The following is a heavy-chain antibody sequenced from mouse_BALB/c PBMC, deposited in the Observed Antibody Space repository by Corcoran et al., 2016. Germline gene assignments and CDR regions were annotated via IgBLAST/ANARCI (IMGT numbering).Heavy chain of an antibody. V-gene: IGHV3-6*02. CDR3: ARDRDFDY. CDR2: ISYDGSN. J-gene: IGHJ2*01. CDR1: GYSITSGYY. Sequence: DVQLQESGPGLVKPSQSLSLTCSVTGYSITSGYYWNWIRQFPGNKLEWMGYISYDGSNNYNPSLKNRISITRDTSKNQFFLKLNSVTTEDTATYYCARDRDFDYWCQGTTLTVSS.